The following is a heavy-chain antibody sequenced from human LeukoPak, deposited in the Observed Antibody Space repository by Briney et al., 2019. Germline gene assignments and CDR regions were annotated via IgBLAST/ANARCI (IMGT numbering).Heavy chain of an antibody. J-gene: IGHJ4*02. Sequence: GGSLRLSCAASGLTISSYAMTWVRQAPGKGLEWVSTISVSGAGTYYADSVKGRFSISRDNSKNTLYVQMNSLRAEDTAVYYCATDDQWGQGTLVTVSS. CDR1: GLTISSYA. CDR2: ISVSGAGT. CDR3: ATDDQ. V-gene: IGHV3-23*01.